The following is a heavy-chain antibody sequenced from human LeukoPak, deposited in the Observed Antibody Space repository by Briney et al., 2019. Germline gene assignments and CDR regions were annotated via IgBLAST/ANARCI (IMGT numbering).Heavy chain of an antibody. CDR1: GGTFSSYA. CDR2: IIPIFGTA. V-gene: IGHV1-69*06. CDR3: ATYYYDSSGYLGFSYYYYMDV. D-gene: IGHD3-22*01. Sequence: ASVKVSCKASGGTFSSYAISWVRQAPGQGLEWMGGIIPIFGTANYAQKFQGRVTITADKSTSTAYMELSRLRSKDTAVYYCATYYYDSSGYLGFSYYYYMDVWGKGTTVTVSS. J-gene: IGHJ6*03.